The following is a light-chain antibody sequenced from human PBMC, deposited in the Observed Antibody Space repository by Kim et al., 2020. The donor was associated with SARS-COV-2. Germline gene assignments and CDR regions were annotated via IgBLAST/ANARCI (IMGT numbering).Light chain of an antibody. V-gene: IGLV3-27*01. Sequence: SYELTQPSSVSVSPGQTARITCSGDVLAKKYARWFQQKPGQAPVLVIYKDSERPSGIPERFSGSSSGTTVTLTISGAQVEDEADYYCYSAADNPHVVFGG. CDR3: YSAADNPHVV. CDR2: KDS. CDR1: VLAKKY. J-gene: IGLJ2*01.